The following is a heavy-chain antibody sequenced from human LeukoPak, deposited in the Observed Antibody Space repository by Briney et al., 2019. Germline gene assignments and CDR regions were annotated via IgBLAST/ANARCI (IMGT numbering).Heavy chain of an antibody. CDR2: ISGSGGST. D-gene: IGHD2-15*01. CDR3: AKDRCSGGSCYSGFDY. Sequence: PGGSLRLSCAASGFTFSSYAMSWVRQAPGKGLEWVSAISGSGGSTYYADSVKGRFTISRDNSTNTLYLQMNSLRAEDTAVYYCAKDRCSGGSCYSGFDYWGQGTLVTVSS. CDR1: GFTFSSYA. J-gene: IGHJ4*02. V-gene: IGHV3-23*01.